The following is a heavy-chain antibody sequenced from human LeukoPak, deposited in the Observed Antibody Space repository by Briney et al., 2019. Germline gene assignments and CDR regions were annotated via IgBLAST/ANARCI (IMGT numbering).Heavy chain of an antibody. D-gene: IGHD3-22*01. J-gene: IGHJ4*02. Sequence: SETLSLTCAVYGGSFSGYYWSWIRQPPGQGLEWIGQINHSGSTNYNPSLKSRVTISVDTSKNQFCLKLSSLTAADTAVYYCAGSGYYYLWGQGTLVTVSS. CDR3: AGSGYYYL. V-gene: IGHV4-34*01. CDR2: INHSGST. CDR1: GGSFSGYY.